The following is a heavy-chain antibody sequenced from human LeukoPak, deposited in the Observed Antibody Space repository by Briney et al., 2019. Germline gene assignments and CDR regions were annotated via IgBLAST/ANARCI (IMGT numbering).Heavy chain of an antibody. V-gene: IGHV1-8*02. J-gene: IGHJ4*02. D-gene: IGHD3-10*01. CDR3: ARDKVRFGEFVPFDY. Sequence: ASVKVSCKPSGYTFTSYFIHWVRQAPGQGLEWMGWMNPNSGNTGYAQKFQGRVTMTRNTSISTAYMELSSLRSEDTAVYYCARDKVRFGEFVPFDYWGQGTLVTVSS. CDR2: MNPNSGNT. CDR1: GYTFTSYF.